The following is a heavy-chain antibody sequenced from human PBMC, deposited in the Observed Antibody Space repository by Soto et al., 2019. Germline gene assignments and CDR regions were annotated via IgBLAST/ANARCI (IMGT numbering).Heavy chain of an antibody. CDR3: AKANVPDHTAMGAPLFDY. V-gene: IGHV3-23*01. CDR1: GFTFSSYA. D-gene: IGHD5-18*01. CDR2: ISGSGGST. J-gene: IGHJ4*02. Sequence: GGSLRLSCAASGFTFSSYAMSWVRQAPGKGLEWVSAISGSGGSTYYADSVKGRFTISRDNSKNTLYLQMNSLRAEDTAVYYCAKANVPDHTAMGAPLFDYWGQGTLVTVSS.